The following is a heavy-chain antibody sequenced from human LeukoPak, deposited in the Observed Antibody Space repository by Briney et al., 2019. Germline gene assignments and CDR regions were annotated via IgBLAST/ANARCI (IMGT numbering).Heavy chain of an antibody. CDR1: GFTFSSYA. CDR3: AKKAQYNGNYPLDY. V-gene: IGHV3-23*01. J-gene: IGHJ4*02. CDR2: ISNSGAGT. D-gene: IGHD1-26*01. Sequence: PGGSLRLSCAASGFTFSSYAMSWVRQAPGKGLEWVSTISNSGAGTYYADSVKGRFTISRDNSKDTLYLQMNSLRAEDTALYFCAKKAQYNGNYPLDYWGQGTLVTVSS.